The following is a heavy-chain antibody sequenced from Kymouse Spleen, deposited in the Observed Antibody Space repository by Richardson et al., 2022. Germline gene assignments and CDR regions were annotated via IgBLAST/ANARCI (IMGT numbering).Heavy chain of an antibody. V-gene: IGHV3-9*01. J-gene: IGHJ5*02. CDR1: GFTFDDYA. CDR3: AKDGRSGYYTGDP. Sequence: EVQLVESGGGLVQPGRSLRLSCAASGFTFDDYAMHWVRQAPGKGLEWVSGISWNSGSIGYADSVKGRFTISRDNAKNSLYLQMNSLRAEDTALYYCAKDGRSGYYTGDPWGQGTLVTVSS. CDR2: ISWNSGSI. D-gene: IGHD3-3*01.